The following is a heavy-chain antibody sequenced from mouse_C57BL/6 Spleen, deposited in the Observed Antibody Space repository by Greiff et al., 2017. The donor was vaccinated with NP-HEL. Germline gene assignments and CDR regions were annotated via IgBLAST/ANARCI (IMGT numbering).Heavy chain of an antibody. D-gene: IGHD1-1*01. CDR2: IDPSDSYT. J-gene: IGHJ1*03. CDR1: GYTFTSYW. Sequence: QVQLKQPGAELVRPGTSVKLSCKASGYTFTSYWMHWVKQRPGQGLEWIGVIDPSDSYTNYNQKFKGKATLTVDTSSSTAYMQLSSLTSEDSAVYYCARLDTTVVASCWYFDVWGTGTTVTVSS. CDR3: ARLDTTVVASCWYFDV. V-gene: IGHV1-59*01.